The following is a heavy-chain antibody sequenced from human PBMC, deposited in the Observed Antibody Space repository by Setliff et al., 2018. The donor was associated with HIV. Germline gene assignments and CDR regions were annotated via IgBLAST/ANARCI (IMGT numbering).Heavy chain of an antibody. J-gene: IGHJ4*02. CDR3: ARAIGIISLYYFDS. D-gene: IGHD3-10*01. Sequence: PSETLSLTCTVSGGSISSDYWSWIRQPPGKGMEWIGFIYDSGSTNYNPSLESRVTISVDTSKNQFSLKLSSVTAADTAVYYCARAIGIISLYYFDSWGQGTPVTVSS. CDR1: GGSISSDY. CDR2: IYDSGST. V-gene: IGHV4-59*01.